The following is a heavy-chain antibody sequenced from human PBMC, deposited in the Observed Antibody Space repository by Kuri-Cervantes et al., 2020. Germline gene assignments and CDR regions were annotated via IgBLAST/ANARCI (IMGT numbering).Heavy chain of an antibody. D-gene: IGHD2-21*01. J-gene: IGHJ3*02. Sequence: ASVKVSCKASGYTFTSYAMHWVRQAPGQRLEWMGWINAGNGNTKYSQKFQGRVTMTRDTSTSTVYMELSSLRSEDTAVYYCARERFIDWVDLDAFDIWGQGTVVTVSS. CDR2: INAGNGNT. CDR1: GYTFTSYA. CDR3: ARERFIDWVDLDAFDI. V-gene: IGHV1-3*01.